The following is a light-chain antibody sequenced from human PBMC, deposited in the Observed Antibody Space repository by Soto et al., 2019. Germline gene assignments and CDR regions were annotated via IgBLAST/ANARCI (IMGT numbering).Light chain of an antibody. J-gene: IGKJ1*01. Sequence: ELVMTQSPATLSVSPGERATLSCRASQSVSNNLAWYQQKPGQAPRLLIYGASTRATGVPARFSGSGSGKEFTLSISSLQSEDFAFYYCQQYNDWWTFGQGTKVEIK. V-gene: IGKV3-15*01. CDR3: QQYNDWWT. CDR2: GAS. CDR1: QSVSNN.